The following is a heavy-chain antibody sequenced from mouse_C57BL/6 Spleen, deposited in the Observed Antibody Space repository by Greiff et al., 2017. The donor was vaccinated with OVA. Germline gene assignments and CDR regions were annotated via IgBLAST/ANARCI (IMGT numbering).Heavy chain of an antibody. Sequence: QVQLKQPGAELVMPGASVKLSCKASGYTFTSYWMHWVKQRPGQGLEWIGEIDPSDSYTNYNQKFKGKSTLTVDKSSSTAYMQLSSLTSEDSAVYDSAREDGWFAYWGQGTLVTVSA. J-gene: IGHJ3*01. D-gene: IGHD2-3*01. CDR1: GYTFTSYW. V-gene: IGHV1-69*01. CDR2: IDPSDSYT. CDR3: AREDGWFAY.